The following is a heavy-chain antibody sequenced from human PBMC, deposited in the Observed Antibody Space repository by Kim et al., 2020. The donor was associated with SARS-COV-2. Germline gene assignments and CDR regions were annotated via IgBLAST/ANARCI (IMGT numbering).Heavy chain of an antibody. D-gene: IGHD3-9*01. Sequence: SETLSLTCTVSDGSISRYTWNWIRQPPGKGPEWIGSIYYSGTTNYNPSLKSRVTISVDTSQKQFSLKLNSVTPADTAVYYCARGGMATIVTSYYYFDLWGRGTLVTVSS. CDR2: IYYSGTT. CDR1: DGSISRYT. J-gene: IGHJ2*01. V-gene: IGHV4-59*01. CDR3: ARGGMATIVTSYYYFDL.